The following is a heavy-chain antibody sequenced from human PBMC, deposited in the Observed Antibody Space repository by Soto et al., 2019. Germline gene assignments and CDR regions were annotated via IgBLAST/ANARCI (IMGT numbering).Heavy chain of an antibody. CDR1: GFSLTTSGEA. Sequence: QITLKESGPTLVHPTQTLTLTCTFSGFSLTTSGEAVAWIRQPPGKALEWLALIFWDDDDRYSPSLRNRLTITKDASXXXXXXXXXXXXXXXXXXXXXXXXGDXRYYFDFWGQGTLVTVSS. D-gene: IGHD3-16*02. CDR3: XXXGDXRYYFDF. CDR2: IFWDDDD. J-gene: IGHJ4*02. V-gene: IGHV2-5*02.